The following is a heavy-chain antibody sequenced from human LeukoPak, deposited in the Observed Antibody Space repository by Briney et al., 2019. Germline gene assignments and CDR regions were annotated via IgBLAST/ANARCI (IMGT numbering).Heavy chain of an antibody. Sequence: GGSLRLSCAPAGFTFSSYTMNCVRQAPGKGLEWVSYVSASGSATYYGDSVKGRFTISRDNAKNSVYMQMNSLRDEDTAVYYCARISGLGAREYLDHWGQGTLVTVSS. CDR2: VSASGSAT. CDR3: ARISGLGAREYLDH. CDR1: GFTFSSYT. J-gene: IGHJ4*02. D-gene: IGHD2/OR15-2a*01. V-gene: IGHV3-48*02.